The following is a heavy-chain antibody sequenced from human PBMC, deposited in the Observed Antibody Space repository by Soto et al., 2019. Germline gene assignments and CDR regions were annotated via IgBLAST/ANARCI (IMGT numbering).Heavy chain of an antibody. V-gene: IGHV1-69*13. CDR3: ARASYYYDSSGSEFDY. CDR1: GGLFSSFA. D-gene: IGHD3-22*01. J-gene: IGHJ4*02. CDR2: IIPIFGTA. Sequence: SVKVSCKDSGGLFSSFAISWVRQAPGQGLEWMGGIIPIFGTANYAQKFQGRVTITADESTSTAYMELSSLRSEDTAVYYCARASYYYDSSGSEFDYWGQGTLVTVSS.